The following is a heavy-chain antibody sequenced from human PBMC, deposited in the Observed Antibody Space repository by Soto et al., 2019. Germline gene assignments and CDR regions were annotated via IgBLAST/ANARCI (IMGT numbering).Heavy chain of an antibody. J-gene: IGHJ4*02. CDR1: GGSISSYY. Sequence: PSETLSLTCTVSGGSISSYYWSWIRQPPGKGLEWIGYIYYSGSTNYNPSLKSRVTISVDTSKNQFSLKLSSVTAADTAVYYCARLTWNCSSTSCLYYFDYWGQGTLVTVSS. D-gene: IGHD2-2*01. CDR3: ARLTWNCSSTSCLYYFDY. V-gene: IGHV4-59*01. CDR2: IYYSGST.